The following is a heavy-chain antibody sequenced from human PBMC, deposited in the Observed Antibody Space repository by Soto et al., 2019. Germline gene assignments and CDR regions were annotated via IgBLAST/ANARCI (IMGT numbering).Heavy chain of an antibody. CDR2: IYGNDDK. D-gene: IGHD3-3*01. V-gene: IGHV2-5*01. J-gene: IGHJ4*02. CDR3: AHSDLSGVVIPFGF. Sequence: SGPTLVNPTETLTLTCSFSGFSFTTGRVAVGWIRQPPGKALEWLGLIYGNDDKRFSPSLKSRLTITKGTTSKQVVLTLSNMDPGDTGTYYCAHSDLSGVVIPFGFWGQGTVVTVSS. CDR1: GFSFTTGRVA.